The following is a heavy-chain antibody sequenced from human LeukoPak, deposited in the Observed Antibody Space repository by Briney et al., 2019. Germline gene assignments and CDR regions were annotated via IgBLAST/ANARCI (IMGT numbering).Heavy chain of an antibody. CDR3: AKEGGYRYLPPYYYYMDV. D-gene: IGHD5-18*01. J-gene: IGHJ6*03. Sequence: TGGSLRLSCAASGFTFSSYAMSWVRQAPGKGLEWVSAISGSGGSTYSADSVKGRFTISRDNSKNTLYLQMNSLRAEDTAVYYCAKEGGYRYLPPYYYYMDVWGKGTTVTVSS. V-gene: IGHV3-23*01. CDR2: ISGSGGST. CDR1: GFTFSSYA.